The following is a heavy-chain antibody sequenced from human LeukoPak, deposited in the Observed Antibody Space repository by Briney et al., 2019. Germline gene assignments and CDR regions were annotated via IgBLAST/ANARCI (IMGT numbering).Heavy chain of an antibody. CDR2: INHSGIT. Sequence: SETLSLTRAVYGGSFSDYYWSWIRQPPGKGLEYIGEINHSGITNYNPSLMSRVTISLDTSKNQFSLRLRSVTAADTAVYYCAREILYDSSAYSFWGQGTLVTVSS. CDR1: GGSFSDYY. V-gene: IGHV4-34*01. CDR3: AREILYDSSAYSF. D-gene: IGHD3-22*01. J-gene: IGHJ4*02.